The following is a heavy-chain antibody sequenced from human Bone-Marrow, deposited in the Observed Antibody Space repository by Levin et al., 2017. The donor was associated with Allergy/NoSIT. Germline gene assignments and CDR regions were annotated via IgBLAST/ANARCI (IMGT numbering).Heavy chain of an antibody. CDR3: AGDAQTSPTSNYGMDV. V-gene: IGHV4-59*01. J-gene: IGHJ6*02. Sequence: SETLSLTCTVSGDSISRYYWSWIRQPPGKGLEWIGYIYYSGSTNYNPSLKSRVTISVDTPKNQFSLDLNFVTAADTAVYYCAGDAQTSPTSNYGMDVWGQGTTVTVSS. D-gene: IGHD3-3*02. CDR2: IYYSGST. CDR1: GDSISRYY.